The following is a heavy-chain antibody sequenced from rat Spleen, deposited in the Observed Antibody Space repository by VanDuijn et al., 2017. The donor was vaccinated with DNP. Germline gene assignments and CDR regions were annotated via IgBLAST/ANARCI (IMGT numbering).Heavy chain of an antibody. Sequence: EVQLAESGGGLVQPGRSLKLSCAASGFTFSNYDMAWVRQAPTKGLEWVASISTTGEHTYYSDSVKGRCSLSRDNAKSTLYLQLNILRSEDTATYYCAREYPWAHYFDYWGQGVTVTVSS. CDR3: AREYPWAHYFDY. CDR2: ISTTGEHT. V-gene: IGHV5S23*01. CDR1: GFTFSNYD. J-gene: IGHJ2*01. D-gene: IGHD1-4*01.